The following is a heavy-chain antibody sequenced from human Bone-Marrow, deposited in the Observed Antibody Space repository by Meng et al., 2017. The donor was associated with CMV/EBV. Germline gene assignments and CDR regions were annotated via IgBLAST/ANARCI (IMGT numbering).Heavy chain of an antibody. V-gene: IGHV4-34*01. CDR2: INHSGST. J-gene: IGHJ4*02. D-gene: IGHD3-22*01. CDR1: GGSFSGYY. Sequence: SETLSLTCAVYGGSFSGYYWSWIRQPPGKGLEWIGEINHSGSTNYNPSLKSRVTISVDTSKNQFSLKLSSVTAADTAVYYCARGRGRDYYDSSGYCGYWGQGTLVTVSS. CDR3: ARGRGRDYYDSSGYCGY.